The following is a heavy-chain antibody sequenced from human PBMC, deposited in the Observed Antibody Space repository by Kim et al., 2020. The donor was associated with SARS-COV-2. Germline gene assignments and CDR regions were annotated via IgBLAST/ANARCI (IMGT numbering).Heavy chain of an antibody. CDR2: VKNKPAGGTA. J-gene: IGHJ6*02. Sequence: GGSLILSCTPSGFSSGFTFSGSWMTWVRQAPGKGLEWVGRVKNKPAGGTADYGASVKGRFTISRDDSRETLYLQMDSLEVDDTAVYYCTTDQKHVWGLGTTVTVSS. CDR1: GFSSGFTFSGSW. CDR3: TTDQKHV. V-gene: IGHV3-15*01.